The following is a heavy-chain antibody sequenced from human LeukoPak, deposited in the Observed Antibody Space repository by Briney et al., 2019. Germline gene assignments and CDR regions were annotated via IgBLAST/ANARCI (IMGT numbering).Heavy chain of an antibody. J-gene: IGHJ4*02. CDR2: IRSKAYGGTT. CDR1: GFTFSNYA. V-gene: IGHV3-49*03. D-gene: IGHD6-13*01. Sequence: GGSLRLSCAASGFTFSNYAMSWFRQAPGKGLEWVGFIRSKAYGGTTEYAASVKGRFTISRDDSKSIAYLQMNSLKTEDTAVYYCTRGVAAAGTWFDYWGQGTLVTVSS. CDR3: TRGVAAAGTWFDY.